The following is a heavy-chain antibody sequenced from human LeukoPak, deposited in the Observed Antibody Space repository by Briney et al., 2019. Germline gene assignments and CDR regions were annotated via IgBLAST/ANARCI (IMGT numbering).Heavy chain of an antibody. CDR2: IKPRFSGT. CDR3: ARQFGPTDAFDI. Sequence: ASVKVSCKASGITIAGYDVHWVRQAPGQGLEWMGRIKPRFSGTNHAEKFQGRVTMTRDTSMPTAYMELSSLTSDDTAVYYCARQFGPTDAFDIWGQGTMVTVSS. CDR1: GITIAGYD. J-gene: IGHJ3*02. D-gene: IGHD3-16*01. V-gene: IGHV1-2*02.